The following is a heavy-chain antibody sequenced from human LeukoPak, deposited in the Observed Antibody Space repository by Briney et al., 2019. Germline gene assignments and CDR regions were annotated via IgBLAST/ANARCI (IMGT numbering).Heavy chain of an antibody. D-gene: IGHD5-24*01. CDR3: ARDDTISGYYYYYMDV. Sequence: GGSLRLSCAASGFTVSSNYMSWVRQAPGKGLEWVSVIYSGGSTYYSDSVTGRFTISRDNSKNTLYLQMNSLRAEDTAVDYFARDDTISGYYYYYMDVWGKGTTVTVSS. CDR2: IYSGGST. J-gene: IGHJ6*03. V-gene: IGHV3-53*05. CDR1: GFTVSSNY.